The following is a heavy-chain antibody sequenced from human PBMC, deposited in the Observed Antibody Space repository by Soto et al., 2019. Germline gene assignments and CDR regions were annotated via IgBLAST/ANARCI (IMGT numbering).Heavy chain of an antibody. V-gene: IGHV4-31*03. CDR1: GGSISSGGYY. Sequence: QVQLQESGPGLVKPSQTLSLTCTVSGGSISSGGYYWSWIRQHPGKGLEWIGYIYYSGSTYYNPSLKSRVTISLDTSKTQFSLKLSSVTAADTAVYYCARGDYDFWSGYSARTHYYFDYWGQGTLVTVSS. J-gene: IGHJ4*02. CDR3: ARGDYDFWSGYSARTHYYFDY. CDR2: IYYSGST. D-gene: IGHD3-3*01.